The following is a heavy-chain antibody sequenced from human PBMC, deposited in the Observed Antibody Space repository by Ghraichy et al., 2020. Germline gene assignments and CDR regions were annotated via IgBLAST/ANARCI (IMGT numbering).Heavy chain of an antibody. CDR1: GFTFSSYA. J-gene: IGHJ4*02. V-gene: IGHV3-23*01. D-gene: IGHD2-2*01. CDR3: AKGYLPYCSSTSCYATDY. Sequence: GGSLRLSCAASGFTFSSYAMSWVRQAPGKGLEWVSAISGSGGSTYYADSVKGRFTISRDNSKNTLYLQMNSLRAEDTAVYYCAKGYLPYCSSTSCYATDYWGQGTLVTVSS. CDR2: ISGSGGST.